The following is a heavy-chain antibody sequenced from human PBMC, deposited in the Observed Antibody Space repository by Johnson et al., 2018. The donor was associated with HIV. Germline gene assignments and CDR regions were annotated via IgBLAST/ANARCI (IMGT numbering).Heavy chain of an antibody. D-gene: IGHD6-13*01. CDR3: ARERLRAGAFDI. J-gene: IGHJ3*02. Sequence: VQLVESGGGLVQPGRSLRLSCTASGFTFSSYDMHWVRQATGKGLEWVSALGTAGDTYYPGSVKGRFTISRENAKNSLYLQMNSLRAEDTAVYYCARERLRAGAFDIWGQGTMVTVSS. CDR1: GFTFSSYD. CDR2: LGTAGDT. V-gene: IGHV3-13*01.